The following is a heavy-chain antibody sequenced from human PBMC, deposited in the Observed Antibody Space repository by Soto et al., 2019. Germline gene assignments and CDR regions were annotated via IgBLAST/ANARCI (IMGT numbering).Heavy chain of an antibody. CDR2: MNPNSGNT. Sequence: GASVKVSCKVSGYALTELSMHWVRQATGQGLEWMGWMNPNSGNTGYAQKFQGRVAMTRNTSISTAYMELSSLRSEDTAVYCCARAPTTYGDSSGWYGGNWFDPWGQGTLVTVSS. CDR3: ARAPTTYGDSSGWYGGNWFDP. V-gene: IGHV1-8*01. D-gene: IGHD6-19*01. J-gene: IGHJ5*02. CDR1: GYALTELS.